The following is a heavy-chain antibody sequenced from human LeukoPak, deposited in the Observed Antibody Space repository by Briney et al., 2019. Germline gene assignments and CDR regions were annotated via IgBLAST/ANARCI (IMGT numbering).Heavy chain of an antibody. V-gene: IGHV4-31*03. J-gene: IGHJ5*02. CDR3: ARVDYYYDSSGYFP. Sequence: PSETLSLTCTVSGGSISSGDYYWSWIRQYPGKGLEWIGYIYYSGKTYYNPSLESRVTISVDTSKNQFSLKLTSVTAADTAVYYCARVDYYYDSSGYFPWGQGTLVTVSS. CDR1: GGSISSGDYY. CDR2: IYYSGKT. D-gene: IGHD3-22*01.